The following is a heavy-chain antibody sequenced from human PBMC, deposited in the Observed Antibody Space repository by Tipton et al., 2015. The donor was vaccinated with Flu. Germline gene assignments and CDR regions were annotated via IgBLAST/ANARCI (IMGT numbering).Heavy chain of an antibody. J-gene: IGHJ6*02. Sequence: CAASGFTFSDYYMSWICQAPGKGLEWVSYISSSGSTIYYADSVKGRFTISRDNAKNSLYLQMNSLRAEDTAVYYCARGQTTSSSPGMDVWGQGTTVTVSS. CDR2: ISSSGSTI. D-gene: IGHD6-13*01. CDR1: GFTFSDYY. CDR3: ARGQTTSSSPGMDV. V-gene: IGHV3-11*01.